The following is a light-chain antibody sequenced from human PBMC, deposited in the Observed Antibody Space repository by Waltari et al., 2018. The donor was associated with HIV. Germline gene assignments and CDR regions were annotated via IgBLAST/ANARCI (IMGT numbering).Light chain of an antibody. Sequence: VLTQSPGTLSLSPGAGATLSCRASQTVSSNYLAWYHQKPGQTPRLLIYGASSRATGIPDRFSGSGSGTDFTLTISRLEPEDFAVYYCQQYGSSPYTFGQGTKLEIK. CDR1: QTVSSNY. J-gene: IGKJ2*01. V-gene: IGKV3-20*01. CDR3: QQYGSSPYT. CDR2: GAS.